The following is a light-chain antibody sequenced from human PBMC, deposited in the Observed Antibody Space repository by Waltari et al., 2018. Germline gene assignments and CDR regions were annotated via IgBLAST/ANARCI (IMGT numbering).Light chain of an antibody. CDR2: NAS. Sequence: IVMTQSPASLSVSPGERVTLSCRASQTVRSNLAWYQQKPGQAPRLLIYNASTRATGVPARLSGSGSGTEFTLSISSLQSEDVAVYCCQQYHDWPPKTFGQGTKVEVK. V-gene: IGKV3-15*01. CDR1: QTVRSN. CDR3: QQYHDWPPKT. J-gene: IGKJ1*01.